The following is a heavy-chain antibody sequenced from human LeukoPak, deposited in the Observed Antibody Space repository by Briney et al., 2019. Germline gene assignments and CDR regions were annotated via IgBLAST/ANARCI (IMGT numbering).Heavy chain of an antibody. V-gene: IGHV4-39*07. D-gene: IGHD1-26*01. Sequence: ASETLSLTCTVSGGSISSSNYYWGWIRQPPGKGLEWIASISYSGSTYYNASVKSRVTILRDTSKNQFSLSLNSVTAADTAVYYCVRVKSGSISDSWGQGTLVTVSS. CDR2: ISYSGST. J-gene: IGHJ4*02. CDR1: GGSISSSNYY. CDR3: VRVKSGSISDS.